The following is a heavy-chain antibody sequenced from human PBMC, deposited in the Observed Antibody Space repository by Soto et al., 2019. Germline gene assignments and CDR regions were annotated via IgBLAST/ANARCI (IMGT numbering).Heavy chain of an antibody. CDR3: AREYGSGNKNFDY. D-gene: IGHD3-10*01. J-gene: IGHJ4*02. V-gene: IGHV4-4*02. Sequence: QVQLQESGPGLVKPSGTLSLTCAVSGGSISTSNWWTWVRQPPGNGLEWIGEIYHSGSTNYNPSLKSRVTISVDKSKNQFSLNLSSVTAADTAVYYCAREYGSGNKNFDYWGQGTLVTVSS. CDR1: GGSISTSNW. CDR2: IYHSGST.